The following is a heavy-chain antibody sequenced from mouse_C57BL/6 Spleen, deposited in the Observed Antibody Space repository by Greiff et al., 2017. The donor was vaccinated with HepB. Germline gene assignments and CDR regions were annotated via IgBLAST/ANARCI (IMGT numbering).Heavy chain of an antibody. V-gene: IGHV1-4*01. J-gene: IGHJ4*01. CDR2: INPSSGYT. CDR1: GYTFTSYT. CDR3: ANYYVSSYNYAMDY. D-gene: IGHD1-1*01. Sequence: QVQLQQSGAELARPGASVKMSCKASGYTFTSYTMHWVKQRPGQGLEWIGYINPSSGYTKYNQKFKDKATLTADKSSSTAYMQLSSLTSEDSAVYYCANYYVSSYNYAMDYWGQGTSVTVSS.